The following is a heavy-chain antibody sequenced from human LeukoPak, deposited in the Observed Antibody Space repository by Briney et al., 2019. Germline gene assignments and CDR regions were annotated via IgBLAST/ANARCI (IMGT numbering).Heavy chain of an antibody. D-gene: IGHD1-1*01. CDR3: ARVAKERVGGVYYFDY. J-gene: IGHJ4*02. V-gene: IGHV3-13*01. Sequence: SGGSLRLSCAASGFTFSDYDMQWVRQPTGKGLEWVAAIGTAGDTYYTGSVKGRFTISRENAKNSLYLQMNSLRAGDTAVYYCARVAKERVGGVYYFDYWGQGTLVTVSS. CDR2: IGTAGDT. CDR1: GFTFSDYD.